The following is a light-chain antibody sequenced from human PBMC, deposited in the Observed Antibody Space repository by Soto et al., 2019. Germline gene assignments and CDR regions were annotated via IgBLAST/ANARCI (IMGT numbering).Light chain of an antibody. V-gene: IGKV3-20*01. CDR1: QSLSSNH. Sequence: EIVLTQSPGTLSLSPGERATLSCRASQSLSSNHLAWYQQKPGQAPRLLIYGASSRATGIPDRFSGSGSGTEVTLTINRLEAEDFTVYYCQQYGTSPRTFGPGTKLEIK. J-gene: IGKJ2*01. CDR3: QQYGTSPRT. CDR2: GAS.